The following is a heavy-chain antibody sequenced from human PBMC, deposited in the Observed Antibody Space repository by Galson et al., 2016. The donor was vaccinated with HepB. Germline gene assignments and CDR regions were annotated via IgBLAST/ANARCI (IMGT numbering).Heavy chain of an antibody. CDR3: TKAPNTYTYFDP. J-gene: IGHJ5*01. CDR2: LSASGGGR. Sequence: SLRLSCAASGFNLSNYAMAWVRQAPGKGLEWVSTLSASGGGRYYADSVEGRFTISRDNSKNTLYLQMTSLRAEDMAEYYCTKAPNTYTYFDPWGQGTLVT. V-gene: IGHV3-23*01. CDR1: GFNLSNYA. D-gene: IGHD1-1*01.